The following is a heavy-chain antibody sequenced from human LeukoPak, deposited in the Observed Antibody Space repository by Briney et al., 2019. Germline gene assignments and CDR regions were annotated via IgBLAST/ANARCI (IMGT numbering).Heavy chain of an antibody. V-gene: IGHV1-46*01. CDR3: AIPTYYYDSGSYADY. D-gene: IGHD3-10*01. Sequence: ASVKVSCKASGYTFTSYYIHWVRQAPGQGLEWMGIINPSGGSTSYAQKFQGRVTMTRDTSTSTVYMELSSLRSEDTALYYCAIPTYYYDSGSYADYWGQGTLVTVSS. J-gene: IGHJ4*02. CDR1: GYTFTSYY. CDR2: INPSGGST.